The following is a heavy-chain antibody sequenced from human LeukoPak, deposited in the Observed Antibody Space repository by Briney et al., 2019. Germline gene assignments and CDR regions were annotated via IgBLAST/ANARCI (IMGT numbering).Heavy chain of an antibody. D-gene: IGHD5-12*01. CDR2: ISGSGGDT. J-gene: IGHJ4*02. V-gene: IGHV3-23*01. Sequence: GGSLRLSCAASGFTFSTYAMSWVRQAPGKGLEWVSAISGSGGDTYYADSVKGRFTISRDNFKNTLHLRMNSLSAEDTAVYYCAKDGGGYTLAGYYFDYWGQGTLVTVSS. CDR3: AKDGGGYTLAGYYFDY. CDR1: GFTFSTYA.